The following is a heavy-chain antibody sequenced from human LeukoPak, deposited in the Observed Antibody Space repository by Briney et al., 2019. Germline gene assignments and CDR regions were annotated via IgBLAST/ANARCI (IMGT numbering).Heavy chain of an antibody. J-gene: IGHJ4*02. D-gene: IGHD6-19*01. CDR3: ARFPVAAFDY. CDR1: GDPIRSSY. CDR2: INHSGDT. V-gene: IGHV4-34*01. Sequence: SETLSLTCTVSGDPIRSSYWSWIRQPPGKGLEWIGEINHSGDTNYNPSLKSRVTISVDTSKNQFSLKLSSVTAADTAVYYCARFPVAAFDYWGQGTLVTVSS.